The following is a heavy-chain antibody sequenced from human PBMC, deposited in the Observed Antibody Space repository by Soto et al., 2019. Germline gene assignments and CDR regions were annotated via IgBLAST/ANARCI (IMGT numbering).Heavy chain of an antibody. J-gene: IGHJ4*02. CDR2: IYYSGST. D-gene: IGHD2-15*01. CDR1: GETFSGYY. Sequence: PSETLSLTCAVYGETFSGYYWSWIRQPPGKGLEWIGYIYYSGSTNYNPSLKSRVTISVDTSKNQFSLKLSSVTAADTAVYYCARRYGGTFDYWGQGTLVTVSS. CDR3: ARRYGGTFDY. V-gene: IGHV4-59*08.